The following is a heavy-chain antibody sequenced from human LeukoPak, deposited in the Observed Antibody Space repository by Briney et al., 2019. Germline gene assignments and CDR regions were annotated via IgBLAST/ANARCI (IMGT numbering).Heavy chain of an antibody. CDR1: GFTFSSYS. J-gene: IGHJ4*02. Sequence: AGGSLRLSCAASGFTFSSYSMNWVRQAPGKGLEWVSSISSSSSYIYYADSVKGRFTISRDNAKNSLYLQMNSLRAEDTAVYYCARGRPGSSSWYGGDNYWGQGTLVTVSS. CDR2: ISSSSSYI. V-gene: IGHV3-21*01. D-gene: IGHD6-13*01. CDR3: ARGRPGSSSWYGGDNY.